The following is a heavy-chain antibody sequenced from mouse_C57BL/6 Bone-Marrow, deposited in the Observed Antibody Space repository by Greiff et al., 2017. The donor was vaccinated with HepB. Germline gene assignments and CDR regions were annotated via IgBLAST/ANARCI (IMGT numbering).Heavy chain of an antibody. V-gene: IGHV1-81*01. J-gene: IGHJ3*01. CDR1: GYTFTSYG. D-gene: IGHD2-1*01. CDR2: IYPRSGNT. CDR3: AMIYWGNSACFAY. Sequence: VQLQQSGAELARPGASVKLSCKASGYTFTSYGISWVKQRTGQGLEWIGEIYPRSGNTYYNEKFKGKATLTADKSSSTAYMELRSLTSEDSAVYFCAMIYWGNSACFAYWGQGTLVTVSA.